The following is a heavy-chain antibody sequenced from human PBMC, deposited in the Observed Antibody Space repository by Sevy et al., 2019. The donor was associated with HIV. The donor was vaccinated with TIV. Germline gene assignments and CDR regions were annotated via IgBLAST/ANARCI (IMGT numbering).Heavy chain of an antibody. D-gene: IGHD3-3*01. CDR1: GYTLTQLS. CDR3: ATGREYYEGNSGYFDY. J-gene: IGHJ4*02. Sequence: ASVKVSCKLSGYTLTQLSMHWVRQAPGKGLEWLGSFDPEDGETIYAQKFQGRFTMTEETSTDTAYMEQSSLRSEDTAVYYCATGREYYEGNSGYFDYWGQGTLVTVSS. CDR2: FDPEDGET. V-gene: IGHV1-24*01.